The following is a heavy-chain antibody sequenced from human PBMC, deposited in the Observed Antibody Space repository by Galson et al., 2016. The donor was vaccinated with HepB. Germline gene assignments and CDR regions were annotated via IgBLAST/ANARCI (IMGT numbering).Heavy chain of an antibody. J-gene: IGHJ6*02. Sequence: SLRLSCAASGFIVSRKYMSWVRQAPGKGLEWVAVIYSDERTYYADSVKGRFTISRDNSKNTLYLQMNGLGAEDTAVYYCASGSDYYYYGLNVWGQGTTVTVSS. CDR1: GFIVSRKY. CDR2: IYSDERT. CDR3: ASGSDYYYYGLNV. V-gene: IGHV3-53*01. D-gene: IGHD3-10*01.